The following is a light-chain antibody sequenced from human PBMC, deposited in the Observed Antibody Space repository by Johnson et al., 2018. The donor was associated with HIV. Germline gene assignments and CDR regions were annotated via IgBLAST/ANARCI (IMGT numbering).Light chain of an antibody. CDR2: RNN. Sequence: QLVLTQPPSASGTPGQRVTISCSGSISNIGSNTVNWYQQLPGTAPKLLIYRNNQRPSGVPDRFSGSKSGTSASLAISGLRAADEADYLCAAWDDRLNGTYVFGTGTKVTVL. J-gene: IGLJ1*01. CDR1: ISNIGSNT. CDR3: AAWDDRLNGTYV. V-gene: IGLV1-44*01.